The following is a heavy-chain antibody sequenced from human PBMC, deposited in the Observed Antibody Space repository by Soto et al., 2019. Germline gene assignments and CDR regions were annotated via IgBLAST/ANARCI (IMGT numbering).Heavy chain of an antibody. Sequence: QVQLVQSGAEVKKPGASVKVSCKASGYTFTSYDINWVRQATGQGLEWMGWMNPNSGNTGYAQKFQGRVTMTRNTSISTAYMELSSLRSEDTAVYYCARERTVADPQGYYYGMDVWGQGTTVTVSS. CDR3: ARERTVADPQGYYYGMDV. D-gene: IGHD6-19*01. CDR2: MNPNSGNT. V-gene: IGHV1-8*01. J-gene: IGHJ6*02. CDR1: GYTFTSYD.